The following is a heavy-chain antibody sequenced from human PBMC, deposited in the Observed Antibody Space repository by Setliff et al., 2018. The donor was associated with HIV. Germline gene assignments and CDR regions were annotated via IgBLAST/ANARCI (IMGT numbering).Heavy chain of an antibody. CDR2: IKQDGSKA. Sequence: PGGSLRLSCAASGFTFSSYWMSWVRQAPGKGLEWVADIKQDGSKAYYMDSVKGRFTISRDNPKNSLYLQMTSLRAEDTAVYYCARSLYDSSMNVIWGQGTMVTVSS. CDR3: ARSLYDSSMNVI. V-gene: IGHV3-7*05. CDR1: GFTFSSYW. J-gene: IGHJ3*02. D-gene: IGHD3-22*01.